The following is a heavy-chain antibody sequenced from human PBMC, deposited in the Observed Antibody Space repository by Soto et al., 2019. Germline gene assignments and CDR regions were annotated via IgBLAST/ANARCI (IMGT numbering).Heavy chain of an antibody. D-gene: IGHD5-18*01. J-gene: IGHJ4*02. CDR2: IKRKTDGGAT. CDR1: GFTFSNAW. V-gene: IGHV3-15*07. Sequence: GGSLRLSCAASGFTFSNAWMNWVRQAPGKGLEWVGRIKRKTDGGATDYAAPVQGRFTISRDDSENTLYLQMNSLKTEDSAVYYCTSDVDTAMKVDYWGRGTLVTVSS. CDR3: TSDVDTAMKVDY.